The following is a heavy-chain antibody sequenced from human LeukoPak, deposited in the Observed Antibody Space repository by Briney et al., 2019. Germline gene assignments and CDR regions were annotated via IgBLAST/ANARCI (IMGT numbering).Heavy chain of an antibody. CDR3: ARHRDYYYYNMDV. V-gene: IGHV4-39*01. CDR2: IYYSGST. J-gene: IGHJ6*03. CDR1: GGSISSSNDY. Sequence: SETLSLTCTVSGGSISSSNDYWGWIRQPPGKGLEWIGIIYYSGSTYYNPSLKSRVTISVDTSKNQCSLKLNSVTAADTAVYYCARHRDYYYYNMDVWGKGTTVTVSS.